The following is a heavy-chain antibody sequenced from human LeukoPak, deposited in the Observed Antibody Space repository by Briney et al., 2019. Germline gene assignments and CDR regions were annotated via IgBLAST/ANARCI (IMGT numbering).Heavy chain of an antibody. CDR2: ISGSGDST. J-gene: IGHJ4*02. V-gene: IGHV3-23*01. D-gene: IGHD5-12*01. CDR3: ARDPGSGYEEHFDY. Sequence: GGSLRLSCAASGFTFTRYGMSWVRQAPGKGLEWVSSISGSGDSTYYADSVKGRFTISRDNSKNTLYLQTNSLRAEDTAVYYCARDPGSGYEEHFDYWGQGTLVTVSS. CDR1: GFTFTRYG.